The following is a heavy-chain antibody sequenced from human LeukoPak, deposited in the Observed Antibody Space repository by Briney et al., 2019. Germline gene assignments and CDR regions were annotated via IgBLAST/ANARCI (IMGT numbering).Heavy chain of an antibody. CDR1: GYSFTSYW. CDR2: IYPGDSDT. V-gene: IGHV5-51*01. CDR3: ARREQWLVAEYFQH. J-gene: IGHJ1*01. D-gene: IGHD6-19*01. Sequence: GAYLKISCKGSGYSFTSYWIGWGRQMPGKGLEWMGIIYPGDSDTRYSPSFQGQVTISADKSISTAYLQWSSLKASDTAMYYCARREQWLVAEYFQHWGQGTLVTVSS.